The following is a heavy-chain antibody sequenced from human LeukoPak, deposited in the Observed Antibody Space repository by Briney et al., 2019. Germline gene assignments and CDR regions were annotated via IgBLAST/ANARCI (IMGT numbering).Heavy chain of an antibody. J-gene: IGHJ4*02. V-gene: IGHV4-39*01. Sequence: SETLSLTCTVSGGSISSSSYYWGWIRQPPGKGLEWIGSIYYSGSTYYNPSLKSRVTISVDTSKNQFSLKLSSVTAADTAVYYCASVPYDILTGLPCRYFDYWGQGTLVTVSS. D-gene: IGHD3-9*01. CDR3: ASVPYDILTGLPCRYFDY. CDR1: GGSISSSSYY. CDR2: IYYSGST.